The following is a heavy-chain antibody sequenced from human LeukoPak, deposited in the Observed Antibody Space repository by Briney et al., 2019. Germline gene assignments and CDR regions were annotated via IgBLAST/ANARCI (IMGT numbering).Heavy chain of an antibody. V-gene: IGHV3-21*01. CDR3: SIGGYNWNWTAGAY. Sequence: GGSLRLSCAASGFTFSSYSMNWVRQAPGKGLEWVSSISSSSSYIYYADSVKGRFTISRDNAKNSLYLQMNSLRAEDTTVYYCSIGGYNWNWTAGAYWGQGTLVTVSS. CDR2: ISSSSSYI. CDR1: GFTFSSYS. J-gene: IGHJ4*02. D-gene: IGHD1-7*01.